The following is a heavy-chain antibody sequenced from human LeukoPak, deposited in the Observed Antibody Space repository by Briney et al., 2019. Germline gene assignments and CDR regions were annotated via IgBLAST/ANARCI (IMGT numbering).Heavy chain of an antibody. CDR3: ARSINYYYDSSGINQFDY. CDR1: GFIFSDYS. Sequence: GRSLRLSCSASGFIFSDYSMNWVRQAPGQGLEWVSYISTSGTTIYYADSVRGRFTISRDNAKRSLYLQMNSLRAEDTAVYYCARSINYYYDSSGINQFDYWGQGTLVTVSS. V-gene: IGHV3-48*01. J-gene: IGHJ4*02. D-gene: IGHD3-22*01. CDR2: ISTSGTTI.